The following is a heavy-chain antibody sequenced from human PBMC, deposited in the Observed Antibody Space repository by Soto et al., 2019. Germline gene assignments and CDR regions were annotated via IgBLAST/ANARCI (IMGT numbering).Heavy chain of an antibody. CDR3: ARESEDLTSNFDY. Sequence: PGGSLRLSCATSGFIFRIYDMSWVRQAPGKGLEWVSSISSTTNYIYYGDSMKGRFTISRDNAKNSLYLEMNSLRAEDTAVYYCARESEDLTSNFDYWGQGTLVTVSS. V-gene: IGHV3-21*06. J-gene: IGHJ4*02. CDR1: GFIFRIYD. CDR2: ISSTTNYI.